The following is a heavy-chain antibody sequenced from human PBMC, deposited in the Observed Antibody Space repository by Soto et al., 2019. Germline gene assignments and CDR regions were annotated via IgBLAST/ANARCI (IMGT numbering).Heavy chain of an antibody. CDR3: AKDQYYGDYVMNYYYYGMDV. D-gene: IGHD4-17*01. CDR1: GFTFSSYA. J-gene: IGHJ6*02. V-gene: IGHV3-23*01. CDR2: ISGSGGST. Sequence: GGSLRLSCAASGFTFSSYAMSWVRQAPGKGLEWVSAISGSGGSTYYADSVKGRFTISRDNSKNTLYLQMNSLRAEDTAVYYCAKDQYYGDYVMNYYYYGMDVWGQGTTVTVSS.